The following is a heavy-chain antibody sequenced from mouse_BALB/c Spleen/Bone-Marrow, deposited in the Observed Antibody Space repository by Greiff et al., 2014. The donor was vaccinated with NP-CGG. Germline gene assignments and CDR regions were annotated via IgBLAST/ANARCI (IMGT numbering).Heavy chain of an antibody. CDR3: ARSEYFGSSYDY. CDR1: GYTFTSYV. D-gene: IGHD1-1*01. J-gene: IGHJ2*01. V-gene: IGHV1-14*01. Sequence: QLQESGPELVRPGASVKMSCKASGYTFTSYVMHWMKQKPGQGLEWIGYINPYNDGTKYNETFKGKATLTSDKSSSTAYMDLSSLTSEDSAVYFCARSEYFGSSYDYWGQGTTLTVSS. CDR2: INPYNDGT.